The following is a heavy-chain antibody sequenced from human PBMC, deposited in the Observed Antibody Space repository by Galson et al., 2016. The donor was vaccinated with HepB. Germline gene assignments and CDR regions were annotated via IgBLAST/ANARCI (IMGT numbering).Heavy chain of an antibody. CDR2: VYSGGGT. D-gene: IGHD3-10*01. J-gene: IGHJ4*02. Sequence: TLSLTCSVSGGSISSGTSFWSWIRQPAGKGLEWVGRVYSGGGTNYSPSLRSRVSVSLDSSKNQFSLKLTSVTAADTAVYYCAREDYYGKTGYWGQGSLVTVFS. CDR3: AREDYYGKTGY. V-gene: IGHV4-61*02. CDR1: GGSISSGTSF.